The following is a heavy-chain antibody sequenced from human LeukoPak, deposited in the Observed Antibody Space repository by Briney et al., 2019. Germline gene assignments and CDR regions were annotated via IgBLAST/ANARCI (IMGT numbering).Heavy chain of an antibody. CDR2: IRYDGSNK. J-gene: IGHJ4*02. V-gene: IGHV3-30*02. D-gene: IGHD6-19*01. CDR3: AKCARGGSSGWLWDY. CDR1: GFTFSSYG. Sequence: GGSLRLSCAASGFTFSSYGMHWVRQAPGKGLEWVAFIRYDGSNKYYADSVKGRFTISRDNSKNTLYLQMNSLRAEDTAVYYCAKCARGGSSGWLWDYWGQGTLVTVSS.